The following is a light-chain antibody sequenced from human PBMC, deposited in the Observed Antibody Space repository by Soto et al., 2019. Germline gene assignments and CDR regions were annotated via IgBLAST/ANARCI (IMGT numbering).Light chain of an antibody. CDR1: QSIGTF. Sequence: IQMTQSPSSLSASVGHRVSITGRASQSIGTFLNWYQQKPGEAPNLLIHTSFTLYSGVPSRFSGTVSGTDFTLTISSLQTEDFATYFCQQAFSAEWTFGQGTKVDIK. CDR3: QQAFSAEWT. V-gene: IGKV1-39*01. CDR2: TSF. J-gene: IGKJ1*01.